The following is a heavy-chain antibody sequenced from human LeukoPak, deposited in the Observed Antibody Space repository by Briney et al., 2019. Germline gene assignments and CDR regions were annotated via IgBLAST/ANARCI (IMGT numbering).Heavy chain of an antibody. D-gene: IGHD3-10*01. CDR3: ARQGDWFDP. Sequence: SETLSLTCTVSGGSISSYSWSWIRQPPGKGLEWIGYIYHSGSTYYNPSLKSRVTISVDRSKNQFSLKLSSVTAADTAVYYCARQGDWFDPWGQGTLVTVSS. CDR1: GGSISSYS. J-gene: IGHJ5*02. CDR2: IYHSGST. V-gene: IGHV4-30-2*01.